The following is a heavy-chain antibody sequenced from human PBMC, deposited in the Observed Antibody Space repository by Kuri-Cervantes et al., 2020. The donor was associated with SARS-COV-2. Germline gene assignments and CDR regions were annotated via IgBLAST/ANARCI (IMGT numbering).Heavy chain of an antibody. CDR2: INNDGYYT. CDR3: VNSLRFLEWLPLDY. CDR1: GLTFSHYV. Sequence: GGSLRLSCSASGLTFSHYVMHWVRQAPGKGLEYVSAINNDGYYTYYTDSVKGRFIISRDNSKNTLYLQMSSLRAEDTAVYYCVNSLRFLEWLPLDYWGQGTLVTVSS. V-gene: IGHV3-64D*08. D-gene: IGHD3-3*01. J-gene: IGHJ4*02.